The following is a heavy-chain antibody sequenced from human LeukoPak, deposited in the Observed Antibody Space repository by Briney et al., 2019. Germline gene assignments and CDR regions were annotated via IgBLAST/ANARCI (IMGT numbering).Heavy chain of an antibody. Sequence: ASVTVSCKASGYTFTSYDFNWVRQATGQRPEWMGWMSPNSGDTGYAQKFQDRVTMTRNTSISTAYMELSSLRSEDTAVYYCARGRGSGGIDYWGQGTLVTVSS. J-gene: IGHJ4*02. CDR1: GYTFTSYD. CDR2: MSPNSGDT. CDR3: ARGRGSGGIDY. D-gene: IGHD2-15*01. V-gene: IGHV1-8*01.